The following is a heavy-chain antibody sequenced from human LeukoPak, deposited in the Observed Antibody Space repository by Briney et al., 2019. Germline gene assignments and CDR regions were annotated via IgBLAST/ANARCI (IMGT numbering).Heavy chain of an antibody. Sequence: SGPTLVKPTQTLTLTCTFSGFSLTTSGVGVGWIRQPPGKALEWLALIYWDDDERYSPSLKSRLTITKDISKNQVVLTITNMDPVDTATYYCAHITTVTCADYWGQGTLVTVSS. CDR3: AHITTVTCADY. J-gene: IGHJ4*02. CDR1: GFSLTTSGVG. D-gene: IGHD4-11*01. CDR2: IYWDDDE. V-gene: IGHV2-5*02.